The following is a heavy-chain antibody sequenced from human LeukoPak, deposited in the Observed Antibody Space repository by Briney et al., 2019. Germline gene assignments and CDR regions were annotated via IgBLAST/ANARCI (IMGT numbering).Heavy chain of an antibody. V-gene: IGHV3-7*01. D-gene: IGHD3-22*01. Sequence: PGGSLRLSCAASGFAFSSYWMSWVRQAPGQGLEWVANIKQEGSERYYVDSVKGRFTISRDNAKNSLYLQMNSLRAEDTAVYYCARDSYDSSRYSKFWGQGTLVTVSS. CDR2: IKQEGSER. CDR3: ARDSYDSSRYSKF. CDR1: GFAFSSYW. J-gene: IGHJ4*02.